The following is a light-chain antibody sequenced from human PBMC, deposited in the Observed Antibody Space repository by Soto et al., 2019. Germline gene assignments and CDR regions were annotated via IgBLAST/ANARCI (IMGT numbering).Light chain of an antibody. CDR2: GAS. CDR1: QSVSSSY. CDR3: QQYGSSPLT. J-gene: IGKJ4*01. Sequence: EIGLTQSPCTLSLSPGERATLSCRASQSVSSSYLAWYQQKPGQAPRLLIYGASTRATGIPARFSGSGSGTEFTLTISRLEPEDFAVYYCQQYGSSPLTFGGGTKVDIK. V-gene: IGKV3-20*01.